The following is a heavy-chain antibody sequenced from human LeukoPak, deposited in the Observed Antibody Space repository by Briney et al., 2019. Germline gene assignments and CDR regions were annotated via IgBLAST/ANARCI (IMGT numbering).Heavy chain of an antibody. Sequence: SETLSLTCTVSGDSISSGYYWGWIRQPPGRGLEWIGSIHHSGSSYYNPSLKSRVTISVDTSKNQFSLKLSFVTAADTAVHYCARYYDGSGSPRFDPWGQGTLVTVSS. D-gene: IGHD3-22*01. CDR1: GDSISSGYY. J-gene: IGHJ5*02. V-gene: IGHV4-38-2*02. CDR3: ARYYDGSGSPRFDP. CDR2: IHHSGSS.